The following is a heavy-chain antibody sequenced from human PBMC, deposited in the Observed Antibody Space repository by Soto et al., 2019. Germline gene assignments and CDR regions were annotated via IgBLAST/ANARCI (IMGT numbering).Heavy chain of an antibody. CDR1: GFVFKDSS. J-gene: IGHJ4*02. D-gene: IGHD3-10*01. V-gene: IGHV3-73*01. CDR2: IRDRAYNYAT. CDR3: TRLISAAQDY. Sequence: EVLLVESGVGLVQPGGSLKLSCEDSGFVFKDSSIHWVRQASGKGLEWVGRIRDRAYNYATAYAASVKGRFTISRDDSNNKAYLQMDSLKTEDTAIYYCTRLISAAQDYWGQGTLVTVSS.